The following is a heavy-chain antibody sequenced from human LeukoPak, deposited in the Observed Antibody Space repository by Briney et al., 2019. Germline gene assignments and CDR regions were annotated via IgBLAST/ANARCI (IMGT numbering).Heavy chain of an antibody. D-gene: IGHD5-24*01. Sequence: SETLSLTCTVSGGSISSYYWSWIRQPPGKGLEWIGYIYYSGSTNYNPSLKSRVTISVDTSKNQFSLKLSSVTAADTAVYYCAGGRWLQAFDYWGQGALVTVSS. CDR1: GGSISSYY. CDR3: AGGRWLQAFDY. CDR2: IYYSGST. J-gene: IGHJ4*02. V-gene: IGHV4-59*01.